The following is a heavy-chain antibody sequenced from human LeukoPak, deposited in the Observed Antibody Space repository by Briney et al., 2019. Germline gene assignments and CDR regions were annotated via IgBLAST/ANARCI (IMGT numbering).Heavy chain of an antibody. CDR2: IYHRGIT. V-gene: IGHV4-59*01. CDR1: GGSISSYY. Sequence: PSETLSLTCTVSGGSISSYYWSWIRQPPGKRLEWIGYIYHRGITKYNPSLKSRVTMSVDASKKQFSLKLRFLTAEDTAVYFCARGYMGGFDAWGQGTLVAASS. J-gene: IGHJ5*02. CDR3: ARGYMGGFDA. D-gene: IGHD3-16*01.